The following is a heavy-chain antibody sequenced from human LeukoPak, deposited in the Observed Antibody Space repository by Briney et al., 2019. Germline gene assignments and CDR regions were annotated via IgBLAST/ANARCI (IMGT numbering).Heavy chain of an antibody. CDR3: ARVYYYDSSGYRSPLYYYYYMDV. CDR2: IYYSGST. D-gene: IGHD3-22*01. Sequence: SETLSLTCTVSGGSISSYYLSWIRQPPGKGLEWIGYIYYSGSTNYNPSLKSRVTISVDTSKNQFSLNLSSVTAADTAVYYCARVYYYDSSGYRSPLYYYYYMDVWGKGTTVTVSS. CDR1: GGSISSYY. J-gene: IGHJ6*03. V-gene: IGHV4-59*01.